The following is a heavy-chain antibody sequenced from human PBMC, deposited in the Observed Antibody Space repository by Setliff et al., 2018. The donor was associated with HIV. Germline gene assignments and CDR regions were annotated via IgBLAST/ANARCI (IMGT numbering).Heavy chain of an antibody. V-gene: IGHV4-4*07. D-gene: IGHD3-10*01. J-gene: IGHJ5*02. Sequence: SETLSLTCTLSGGSFGDYHWSWIRQPAGRGLEWIGRIFRSGTTDYKFSLKSRVTISIDTSRNQFSLRLTSVTAEDTAVYYCARHSGVASPNWFDPWGQGTLVTVSS. CDR2: IFRSGTT. CDR1: GGSFGDYH. CDR3: ARHSGVASPNWFDP.